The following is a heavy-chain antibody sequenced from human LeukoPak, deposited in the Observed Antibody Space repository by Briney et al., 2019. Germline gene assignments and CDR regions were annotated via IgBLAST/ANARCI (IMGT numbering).Heavy chain of an antibody. CDR2: IYYSGST. CDR1: GGSISSYY. Sequence: ETLSLTCTVSGGSISSYYSSWIRQPPGKGLEWIGYIYYSGSTNYNPSLKSRVTISVDTSKNQFSLKLSSVTAADTAVYYCAKRYYYDSSTYDAFDIWGQGTVVTVSS. D-gene: IGHD3-22*01. CDR3: AKRYYYDSSTYDAFDI. V-gene: IGHV4-59*01. J-gene: IGHJ3*02.